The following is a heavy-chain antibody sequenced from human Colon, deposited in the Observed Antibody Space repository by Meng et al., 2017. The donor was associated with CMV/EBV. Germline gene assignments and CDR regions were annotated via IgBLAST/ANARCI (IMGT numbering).Heavy chain of an antibody. J-gene: IGHJ5*02. V-gene: IGHV3-74*01. CDR1: GFALSTYW. CDR3: SRDTFGGDDL. Sequence: LSCAASGFALSTYWMHWVRQAPGKGMVWGSRINRDGSTINYADSVKGRFTISRDNAKNTLYLQMNSLTAEDTAVYYCSRDTFGGDDLWGQGTLVTVSS. CDR2: INRDGSTI. D-gene: IGHD3-16*01.